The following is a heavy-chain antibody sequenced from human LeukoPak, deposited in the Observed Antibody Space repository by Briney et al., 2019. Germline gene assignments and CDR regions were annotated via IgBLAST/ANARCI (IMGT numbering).Heavy chain of an antibody. CDR2: IYHSGST. CDR1: GYSISSGYY. J-gene: IGHJ4*02. CDR3: ARRLVGANVFDY. V-gene: IGHV4-38-2*01. Sequence: SETLSLTCAVSGYSISSGYYWGWIRRPPGKGLEWIGSIYHSGSTYYNPSLKSRVTISVDTSKNQFSLKLSSVTAADTAVYYCARRLVGANVFDYWGQGTLVTVSS. D-gene: IGHD1-26*01.